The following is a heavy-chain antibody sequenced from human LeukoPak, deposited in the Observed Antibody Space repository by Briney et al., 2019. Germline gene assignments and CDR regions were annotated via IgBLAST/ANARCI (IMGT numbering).Heavy chain of an antibody. Sequence: PSETLSLTCTVSGGSISSSSYYWGWIRQPPGKGLEWIGSIYYSGSTYYNPSLKSRVTISVDTSKNPFSLHLTSVTAADTAVYYCVRVYIYGRSYFDYWGQGTLVTVSS. J-gene: IGHJ4*02. D-gene: IGHD5-18*01. CDR3: VRVYIYGRSYFDY. CDR1: GGSISSSSYY. V-gene: IGHV4-39*07. CDR2: IYYSGST.